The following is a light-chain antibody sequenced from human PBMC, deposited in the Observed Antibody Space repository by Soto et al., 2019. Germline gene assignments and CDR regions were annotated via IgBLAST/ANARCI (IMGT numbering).Light chain of an antibody. CDR3: SAYAGTNNYV. CDR2: EVS. J-gene: IGLJ1*01. V-gene: IGLV2-8*01. CDR1: SSDVGAYHY. Sequence: QSALTQPPSASGSPGQSVTISCTGTSSDVGAYHYVSWYQQHPDKAPTLIIYEVSQRPSGVPDRFSGSKSGNTASLTVSGLQADEEADYYCSAYAGTNNYVFGTGTKVTVL.